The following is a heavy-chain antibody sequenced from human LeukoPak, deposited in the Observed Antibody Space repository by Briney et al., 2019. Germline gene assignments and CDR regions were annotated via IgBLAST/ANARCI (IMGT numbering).Heavy chain of an antibody. CDR1: GGSISSGSYY. D-gene: IGHD6-6*01. CDR3: ASSLAASFDY. V-gene: IGHV4-61*02. J-gene: IGHJ4*02. CDR2: IYTSGST. Sequence: PSETLSLTCTVSGGSISSGSYYWSWIRQPAGKGLEWIGRIYTSGSTNYNPSLKSRVTISVDASKNQFSLKLSSVTAADTAVYYCASSLAASFDYWGQGTLVTVSS.